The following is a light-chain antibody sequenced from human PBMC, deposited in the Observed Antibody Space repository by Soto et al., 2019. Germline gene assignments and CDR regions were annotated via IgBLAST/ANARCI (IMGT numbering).Light chain of an antibody. V-gene: IGLV7-46*01. CDR3: LLSFNGARLHV. Sequence: QAVVTQEPSLTVSPGGTVTLTCGSSTGPVTSGHYPYWLQQKPGQAPRTLIYDTSNKHSWTPARFSGSLLGGKAALTLSGAQPEDEAESFCLLSFNGARLHVFGTGTKVTVL. CDR2: DTS. J-gene: IGLJ1*01. CDR1: TGPVTSGHY.